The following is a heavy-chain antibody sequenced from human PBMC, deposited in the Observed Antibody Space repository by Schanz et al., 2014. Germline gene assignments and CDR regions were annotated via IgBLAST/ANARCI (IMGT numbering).Heavy chain of an antibody. Sequence: QGQLVQSGAEVKKPGASVKVSCKASGYTFNNHGISWVRQAPGQGLEWMGWISVYHGHTNYAEKVHGRVTMTTDTSTSTAYMELSSLRSDDTAMYYCVTEKRMESGTWAKAFDIWGQGTWVTVSS. D-gene: IGHD3-3*01. V-gene: IGHV1-18*01. CDR1: GYTFNNHG. CDR2: ISVYHGHT. J-gene: IGHJ3*02. CDR3: VTEKRMESGTWAKAFDI.